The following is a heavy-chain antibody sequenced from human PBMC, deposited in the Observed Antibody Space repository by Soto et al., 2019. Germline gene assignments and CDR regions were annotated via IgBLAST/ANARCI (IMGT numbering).Heavy chain of an antibody. J-gene: IGHJ6*02. CDR1: GYTFTNYY. V-gene: IGHV1-46*01. CDR2: INPSGGRT. Sequence: ASVKVSCKASGYTFTNYYMHWVRQAPGQGLEWMGVINPSGGRTTYAQKFQGRVTMTWDTSTSTVYMELSSLRSGDTAVYYCAREGVIIAVAGIPHQYYGMDVWGQGTTVTVSS. CDR3: AREGVIIAVAGIPHQYYGMDV. D-gene: IGHD6-19*01.